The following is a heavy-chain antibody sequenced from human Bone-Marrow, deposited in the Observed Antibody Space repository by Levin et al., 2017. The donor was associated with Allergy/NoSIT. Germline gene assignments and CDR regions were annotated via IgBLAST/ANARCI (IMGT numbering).Heavy chain of an antibody. Sequence: GESLKISCAASGFTFSSYSMNWVRQAPGKGLEWVSSISSSSSYIYYADSVKGRFTISRDNAKNSLYLQMNSLRAEDTAVYYCARDGHHIVVVPAAITVHYYYGMDVWGQGTTVTVSS. CDR1: GFTFSSYS. CDR3: ARDGHHIVVVPAAITVHYYYGMDV. J-gene: IGHJ6*02. D-gene: IGHD2-2*01. V-gene: IGHV3-21*01. CDR2: ISSSSSYI.